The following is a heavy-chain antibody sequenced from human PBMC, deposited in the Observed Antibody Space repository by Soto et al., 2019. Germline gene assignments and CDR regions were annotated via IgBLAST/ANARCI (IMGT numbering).Heavy chain of an antibody. CDR2: ISNRGDT. D-gene: IGHD2-15*01. CDR1: GFIVSDTY. V-gene: IGHV3-66*01. Sequence: EVQLVESGGGLVQPGGSLRLSCTASGFIVSDTYVNWVRQAPGKGLEWVSVISNRGDTHYADSVRGRFSLSRDISDNTLHLQVNNLRDEDTAVYYCAREPRYCRGGSCSITGDAYAIWGQGTLVTVSS. CDR3: AREPRYCRGGSCSITGDAYAI. J-gene: IGHJ3*02.